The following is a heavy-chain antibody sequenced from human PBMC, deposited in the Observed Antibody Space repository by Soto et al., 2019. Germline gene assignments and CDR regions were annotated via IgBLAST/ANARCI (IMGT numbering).Heavy chain of an antibody. CDR2: INHSGST. CDR3: ARIIAVAARARHFDY. Sequence: SETLSLPCAVYGGSFSAYYWRWIRQPPGKGLEWIGEINHSGSTNYNPSLKSRVTISVDTSKNQFSLKLSSVTAADTAVYYCARIIAVAARARHFDYWGQGTLVT. CDR1: GGSFSAYY. D-gene: IGHD6-19*01. V-gene: IGHV4-34*01. J-gene: IGHJ4*02.